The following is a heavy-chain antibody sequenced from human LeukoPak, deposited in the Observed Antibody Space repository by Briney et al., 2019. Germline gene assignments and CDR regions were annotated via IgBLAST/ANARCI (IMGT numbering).Heavy chain of an antibody. CDR3: ARSMITFGGVPPFDY. J-gene: IGHJ4*02. CDR2: IYYSGST. Sequence: PSESLSLTCTVSGSSISSYYWSWIRQPPGKGLEWIGYIYYSGSTNYNPSLKSRATISVDTSKNQFSLKLSSVTAADTAVYYCARSMITFGGVPPFDYWGQGTLVTVSS. V-gene: IGHV4-59*01. CDR1: GSSISSYY. D-gene: IGHD3-16*01.